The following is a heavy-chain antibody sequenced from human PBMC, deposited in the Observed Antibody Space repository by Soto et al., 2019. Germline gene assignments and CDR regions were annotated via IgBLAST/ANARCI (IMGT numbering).Heavy chain of an antibody. Sequence: SVKVSCKASGGTFSSYAISWVRQAPGQGLEWMGGIIPIFGTANYAQKFQGRVTITADESTSTAYMELSSLRSEDTAVYYCARDPPSVDAFDIWGQGTMVTVSS. CDR2: IIPIFGTA. J-gene: IGHJ3*02. CDR1: GGTFSSYA. V-gene: IGHV1-69*13. CDR3: ARDPPSVDAFDI.